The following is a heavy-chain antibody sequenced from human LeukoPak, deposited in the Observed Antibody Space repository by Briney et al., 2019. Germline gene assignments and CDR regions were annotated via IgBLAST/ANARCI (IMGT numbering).Heavy chain of an antibody. CDR2: IYPTGST. CDR1: GGSISNYY. J-gene: IGHJ4*02. CDR3: ARTAGSYFDY. V-gene: IGHV4-4*09. Sequence: SETLSLTCTVSGGSISNYYWSWIWQSPGTGLEWIGYIYPTGSTNYNPSLKSRVTISVDTSKNQFSLRLSSVTAADTAVYYCARTAGSYFDYWGQGTLVTVSS. D-gene: IGHD6-19*01.